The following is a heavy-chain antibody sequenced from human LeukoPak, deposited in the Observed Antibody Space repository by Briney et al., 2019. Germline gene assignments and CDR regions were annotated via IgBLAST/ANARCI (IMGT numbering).Heavy chain of an antibody. J-gene: IGHJ4*02. V-gene: IGHV3-23*01. Sequence: GGSLRLSCAASGFTFSTFSMTWVRQAPGKGLEWVSVISSRGTTTMYADSVKGRFTISRDNSKDTLYLQMNSLKAEDTALYFCAKGGLYCSTTSCAQTFDCWVQGTLVTVSP. D-gene: IGHD2-2*01. CDR1: GFTFSTFS. CDR3: AKGGLYCSTTSCAQTFDC. CDR2: ISSRGTTT.